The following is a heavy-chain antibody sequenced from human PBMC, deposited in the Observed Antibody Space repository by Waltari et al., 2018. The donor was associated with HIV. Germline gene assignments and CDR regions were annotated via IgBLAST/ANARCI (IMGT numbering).Heavy chain of an antibody. CDR2: MSHDGNTQ. CDR1: TFTVYSYA. D-gene: IGHD2-21*02. Sequence: ESGGRVVQPGGSLRLSCSASTFTVYSYAMHWVRQAPGKGLEWVAAMSHDGNTQYYAAFAKGRFIVSRDVDRNFILLQMTSLTIDDSALYFCARGGPSGASVGTRLDVWGRGTAVTVSS. J-gene: IGHJ6*02. V-gene: IGHV3-30-3*01. CDR3: ARGGPSGASVGTRLDV.